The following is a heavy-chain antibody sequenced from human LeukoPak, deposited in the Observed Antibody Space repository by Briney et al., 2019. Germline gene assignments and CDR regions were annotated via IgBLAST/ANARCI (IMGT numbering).Heavy chain of an antibody. D-gene: IGHD3-16*02. CDR1: GYSISSGYY. V-gene: IGHV4-38-2*01. CDR2: IYHSGST. J-gene: IGHJ4*02. CDR3: ARQSPSPRLRYVWGSYRIGSFDY. Sequence: SETLSLTCAVSGYSISSGYYWGWIRQPPGKGLEWIGSIYHSGSTYYNPSLKSRVTISVDTSKNQFSLKLSSVIAADTAVYYCARQSPSPRLRYVWGSYRIGSFDYWGQGTLVTVSS.